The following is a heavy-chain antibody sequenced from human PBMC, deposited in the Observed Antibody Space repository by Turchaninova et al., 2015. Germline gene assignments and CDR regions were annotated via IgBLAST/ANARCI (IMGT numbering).Heavy chain of an antibody. V-gene: IGHV3-74*01. J-gene: IGHJ4*02. CDR1: GFTFKNYV. CDR3: VSLVVTADLAFDY. D-gene: IGHD2-21*02. Sequence: EVQLVESGGGLVQPGGSLVLSCAPSGFTFKNYVMHGGRQAPGKGLEWVSRINSDGSSTSYADSVKGRFTISRDNTMKTLFLQMDSLRAEDTAVYYCVSLVVTADLAFDYWGQGTLVTVSS. CDR2: INSDGSST.